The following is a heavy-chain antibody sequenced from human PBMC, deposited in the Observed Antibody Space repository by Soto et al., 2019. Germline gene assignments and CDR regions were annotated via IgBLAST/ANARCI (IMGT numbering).Heavy chain of an antibody. D-gene: IGHD3-16*02. Sequence: EVQLVESGGGLVQPGGSLRLSCTASGFTFSDYSMDWVRQTPGKGLEWLSYISESSDTIYYADFVKGRFTISRDNAKNSLFLQMSSLRGEDTAVYYCARDKMGELSIADYWGQGTPVTVSS. CDR3: ARDKMGELSIADY. CDR2: ISESSDTI. CDR1: GFTFSDYS. J-gene: IGHJ4*02. V-gene: IGHV3-48*01.